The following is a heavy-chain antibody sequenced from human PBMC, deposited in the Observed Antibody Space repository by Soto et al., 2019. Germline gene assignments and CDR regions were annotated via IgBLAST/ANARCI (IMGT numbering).Heavy chain of an antibody. CDR2: ISYEEINNK. Sequence: QVQLVQSGGGVVQPGRSLRLSCVASGFSFRNYGMHWVRQAPGKGLEWVAVISYEEINNKNYADSVKGRFTISRDNSENTLYLQMDSLRAEDTAVYYCAKGYCSGTSCYRGYGMDVWGQGTTVTVSS. V-gene: IGHV3-30*18. CDR3: AKGYCSGTSCYRGYGMDV. J-gene: IGHJ6*02. D-gene: IGHD2-2*01. CDR1: GFSFRNYG.